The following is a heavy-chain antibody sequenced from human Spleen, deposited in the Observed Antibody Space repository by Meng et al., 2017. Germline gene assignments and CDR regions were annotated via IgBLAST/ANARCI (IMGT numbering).Heavy chain of an antibody. V-gene: IGHV3-23*01. D-gene: IGHD6-13*01. CDR2: INRSGGST. J-gene: IGHJ4*02. Sequence: GESLKISCAASGFGFSTYAMTWVRQAPGKGLEWVSGINRSGGSTYYADSVKGRFTISRDNSKNTLYLQMNSLRAEDTAVYYCATDPDAVAAAGPFDYWGQGTLVTVSS. CDR1: GFGFSTYA. CDR3: ATDPDAVAAAGPFDY.